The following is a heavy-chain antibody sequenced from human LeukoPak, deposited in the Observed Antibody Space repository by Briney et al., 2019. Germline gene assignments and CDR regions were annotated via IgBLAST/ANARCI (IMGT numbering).Heavy chain of an antibody. CDR1: GFIFSTYG. CDR3: AKGANVVVTLFDY. D-gene: IGHD2-21*02. Sequence: HPGGSLRLSCAASGFIFSTYGMHWVRQAPGKGLEWVAFIRYDESDKYYADSVKGRFTISRDNSKNTLYLQMNSLRTGDTAVYYCAKGANVVVTLFDYWGQGTLVTVSS. CDR2: IRYDESDK. J-gene: IGHJ4*02. V-gene: IGHV3-30*02.